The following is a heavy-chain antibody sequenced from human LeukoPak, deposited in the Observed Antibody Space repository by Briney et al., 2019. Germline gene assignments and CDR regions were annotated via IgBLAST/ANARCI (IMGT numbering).Heavy chain of an antibody. V-gene: IGHV3-7*01. CDR3: ARDKYYDRYFDS. Sequence: GGSLRLSCAASGFTFNSNWMSWVRQAPGKGLEWVANIKQDGSEKYYVDSVKGRFTISRDNARNSVSLQMDSLRAEGTAVYYCARDKYYDRYFDSWGQGALVTVSS. D-gene: IGHD3-22*01. J-gene: IGHJ4*02. CDR2: IKQDGSEK. CDR1: GFTFNSNW.